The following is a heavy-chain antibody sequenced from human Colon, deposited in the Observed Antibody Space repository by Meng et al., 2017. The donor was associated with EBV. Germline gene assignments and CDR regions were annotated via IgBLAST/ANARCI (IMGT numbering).Heavy chain of an antibody. Sequence: QRLVQGPGPGLVRPSETLSLTCSVSGDSISGSGDYWGWVRQPPGKGLEWIGNIYYTGSTYYNPSLKSRVTISVDTSKNQFSLKVTSMTAADTAVYYCARDGPLLWGPGTLVTVSS. CDR1: GDSISGSGDY. V-gene: IGHV4-39*07. CDR3: ARDGPLL. J-gene: IGHJ4*02. CDR2: IYYTGST.